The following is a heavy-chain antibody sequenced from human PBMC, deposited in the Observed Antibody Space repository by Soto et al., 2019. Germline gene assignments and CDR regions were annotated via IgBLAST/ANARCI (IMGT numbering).Heavy chain of an antibody. CDR1: GGSISSYY. Sequence: QVQLQESGPGLVKPSETLSLTCTVSGGSISSYYWSWIRQPPGKGLEWIGYIYYSGSTNYNPSLKSRVTISGDTSKNRFSLKLSSVTAADTAVYYCARGESNYYYYYYMDVWGKGTTVTVSS. CDR3: ARGESNYYYYYYMDV. V-gene: IGHV4-59*08. J-gene: IGHJ6*03. CDR2: IYYSGST. D-gene: IGHD3-16*01.